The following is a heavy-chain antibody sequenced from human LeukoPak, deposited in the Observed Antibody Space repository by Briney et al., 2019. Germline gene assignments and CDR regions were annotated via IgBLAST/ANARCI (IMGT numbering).Heavy chain of an antibody. V-gene: IGHV3-74*01. J-gene: IGHJ4*02. D-gene: IGHD6-13*01. CDR2: INSDGSST. CDR1: GFTFSSYW. Sequence: GGSLRLSCAASGFTFSSYWMHWVRQAPGKGLVWVSRINSDGSSTSYADSVKGRFTISRDNAKSTLYLQMNSLRAEDTAVYFCARKVAGGTGYFDYWGQGTLVTVSS. CDR3: ARKVAGGTGYFDY.